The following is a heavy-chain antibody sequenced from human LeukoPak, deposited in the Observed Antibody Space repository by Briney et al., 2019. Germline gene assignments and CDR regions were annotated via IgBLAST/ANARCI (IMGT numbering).Heavy chain of an antibody. CDR3: ARGIGDGYNWKYFDY. V-gene: IGHV4-59*01. CDR2: IYYSGST. Sequence: SETLSLTCTFSGGSISSYYWSWIRQPPGKGLEWIGYIYYSGSTNYNPSLKSRVTISVDTSKNQFSLKLSSVTAADTAVYYCARGIGDGYNWKYFDYWGQGTLVTVSS. CDR1: GGSISSYY. D-gene: IGHD5-24*01. J-gene: IGHJ4*02.